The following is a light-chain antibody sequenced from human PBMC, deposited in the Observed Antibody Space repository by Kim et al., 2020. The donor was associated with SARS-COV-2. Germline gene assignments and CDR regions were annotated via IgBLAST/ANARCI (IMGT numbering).Light chain of an antibody. V-gene: IGKV1-5*03. Sequence: SASVGDRVTISCRASQSINICLAWYQQKPGKAPKLLIYKASSLETGVPSRFSGSGSGSEFTLTISSLQPDDFASYYCLQYSTNSYTFGQGTKLEI. CDR3: LQYSTNSYT. CDR2: KAS. J-gene: IGKJ2*01. CDR1: QSINIC.